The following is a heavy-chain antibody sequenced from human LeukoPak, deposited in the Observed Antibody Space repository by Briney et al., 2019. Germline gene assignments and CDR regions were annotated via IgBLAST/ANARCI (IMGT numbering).Heavy chain of an antibody. CDR2: IKQDGSEK. Sequence: PGGSLRLSYAASGFTFSSYWMSWVRQAPGKGLEWVANIKQDGSEKYYVDSVKGRFTVSRDNAKNSLYLQMNSLRAEDTAVYYCARDRESVAFDIWGQGTMVTVSS. CDR1: GFTFSSYW. J-gene: IGHJ3*02. V-gene: IGHV3-7*01. CDR3: ARDRESVAFDI.